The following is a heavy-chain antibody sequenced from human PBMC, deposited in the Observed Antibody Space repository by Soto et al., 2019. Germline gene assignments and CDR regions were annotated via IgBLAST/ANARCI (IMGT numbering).Heavy chain of an antibody. Sequence: QVQLVESGGGVVQPGRSLRLSCAASGFTFSDYATHWVRQAPGKGLEWVAFISYAGSNKYYADSVKGRFTISRDNSKYTLYLQMNSLRAEDTAVFFCGKDRSYSGYDATFDIWGQGTMVTVSS. CDR2: ISYAGSNK. CDR3: GKDRSYSGYDATFDI. V-gene: IGHV3-30*18. CDR1: GFTFSDYA. D-gene: IGHD5-12*01. J-gene: IGHJ3*02.